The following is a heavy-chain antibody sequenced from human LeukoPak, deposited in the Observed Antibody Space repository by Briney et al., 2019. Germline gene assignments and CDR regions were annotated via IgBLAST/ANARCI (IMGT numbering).Heavy chain of an antibody. Sequence: ASVKVSCKASGYTFTGYYMHWVRQAPGQGLEWMGRINPNSGGTNYAQEFQGRVTMTRDTSISTAYMELSRLRSDDTAVYYCARGEYSNYPKFVYWGQGTLVTVSS. CDR1: GYTFTGYY. V-gene: IGHV1-2*06. J-gene: IGHJ4*02. CDR2: INPNSGGT. CDR3: ARGEYSNYPKFVY. D-gene: IGHD4-11*01.